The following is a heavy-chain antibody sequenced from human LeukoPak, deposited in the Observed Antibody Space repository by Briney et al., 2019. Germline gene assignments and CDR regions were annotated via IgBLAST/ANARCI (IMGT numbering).Heavy chain of an antibody. J-gene: IGHJ5*02. CDR1: GFTFSSYW. Sequence: PGGSLRLSCAASGFTFSSYWMHWVRQAPGKGLVWVSRINSDGSSTSYADSVKGRFTISRDNAKNTLYLQRNSLRAEDTAVYYCARAGYCSGGSCYSYFDPWGQGTLVTVSS. V-gene: IGHV3-74*01. CDR3: ARAGYCSGGSCYSYFDP. D-gene: IGHD2-15*01. CDR2: INSDGSST.